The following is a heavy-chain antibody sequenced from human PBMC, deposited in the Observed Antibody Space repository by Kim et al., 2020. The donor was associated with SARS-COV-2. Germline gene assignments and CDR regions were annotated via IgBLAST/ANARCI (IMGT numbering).Heavy chain of an antibody. CDR1: GGSFSGYY. V-gene: IGHV4-34*01. Sequence: SETLSLTCAVYGGSFSGYYWSWIRQPPGKGLEWIGEINHSGSTNYNPSLKSRATISVDTSKNQFSLKLSSVTAADTAVYYFARSRGLSPTMDGWGEGTTVTVSS. D-gene: IGHD3-10*01. CDR2: INHSGST. CDR3: ARSRGLSPTMDG. J-gene: IGHJ6*03.